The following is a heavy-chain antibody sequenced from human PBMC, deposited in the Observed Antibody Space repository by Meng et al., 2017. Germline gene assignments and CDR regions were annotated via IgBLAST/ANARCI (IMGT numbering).Heavy chain of an antibody. Sequence: LPETGPYLWKTSQTPSLTCATAGVRVSGNSAAWTWIRQSPSRGLEWLGRTYYRSKWYNDYAVSVKSRITINPDTSKNQFSLQLNSVTPEDTAVYYCARGVVYAISYFDYWGQGTLVTVSS. CDR1: GVRVSGNSAA. CDR2: TYYRSKWYN. D-gene: IGHD2-8*02. V-gene: IGHV6-1*01. CDR3: ARGVVYAISYFDY. J-gene: IGHJ4*02.